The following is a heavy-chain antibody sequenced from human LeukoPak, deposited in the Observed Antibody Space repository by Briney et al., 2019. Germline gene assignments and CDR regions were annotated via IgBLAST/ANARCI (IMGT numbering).Heavy chain of an antibody. D-gene: IGHD6-6*01. J-gene: IGHJ5*02. CDR3: AKDLRSSSYSRRSWFDP. CDR2: ISGSGGST. CDR1: GFTFSSYA. V-gene: IGHV3-23*01. Sequence: GGSLRLSCAASGFTFSSYAMSWVRQAPGKGLEWVSAISGSGGSTYYADSVKGRFTISRDNSKNTLYLQMNSLRAEDTAVYYCAKDLRSSSYSRRSWFDPWGQGTLVTVSS.